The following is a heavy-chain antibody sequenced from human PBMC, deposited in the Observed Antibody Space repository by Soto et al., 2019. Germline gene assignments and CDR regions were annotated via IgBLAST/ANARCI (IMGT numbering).Heavy chain of an antibody. CDR1: GGTFSSLG. CDR2: IIPISGRT. CDR3: ATRGTQGRWLEFADY. V-gene: IGHV1-69*01. J-gene: IGHJ4*02. D-gene: IGHD5-12*01. Sequence: QVQLVQSGAEVKRPGSSVKVSCEASGGTFSSLGFTWVRQAPGQGLEWMGGIIPISGRTTFAPKFLGRVTITADESTRTTYIELTALTSDDTAIYYCATRGTQGRWLEFADYWGQGTLVTVSS.